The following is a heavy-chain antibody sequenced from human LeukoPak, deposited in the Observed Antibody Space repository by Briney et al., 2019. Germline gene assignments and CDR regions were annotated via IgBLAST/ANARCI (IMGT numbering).Heavy chain of an antibody. J-gene: IGHJ4*02. V-gene: IGHV3-7*01. CDR2: IKQDESEK. Sequence: GGSLRLSCVASGFTFTRHWMSWVRQAPGKGLEWVANIKQDESEKYYVDSVKGRFTISRDNSKNTLYLQMNSLRAEDTAVYYCAKCFWGSGSYYNPLDYWGQGTLVTVSS. CDR3: AKCFWGSGSYYNPLDY. D-gene: IGHD3-10*01. CDR1: GFTFTRHW.